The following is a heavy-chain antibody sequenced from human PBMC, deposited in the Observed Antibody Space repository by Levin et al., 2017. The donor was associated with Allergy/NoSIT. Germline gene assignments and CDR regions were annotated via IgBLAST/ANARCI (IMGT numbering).Heavy chain of an antibody. CDR3: VRGGCSSTSCLDY. D-gene: IGHD2-2*01. V-gene: IGHV3-74*01. Sequence: GGSLRLSCAASGFTFSPYYMHWVRQAPGKGLAWVSNIHSDTTITNYADSVKGRFTISRDNAKNTLYLQMNSLRAEDTAVYYCVRGGCSSTSCLDYWGQGTLVTVSS. J-gene: IGHJ4*02. CDR1: GFTFSPYY. CDR2: IHSDTTIT.